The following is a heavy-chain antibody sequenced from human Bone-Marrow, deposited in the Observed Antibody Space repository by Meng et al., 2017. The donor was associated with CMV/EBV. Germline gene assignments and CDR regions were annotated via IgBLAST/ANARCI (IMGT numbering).Heavy chain of an antibody. D-gene: IGHD6-13*01. CDR3: AREGIWPQVYFDY. Sequence: SQTLSLTCAISGDSVSSKSAAWNWIRQSPSRGLEWLGRTHYRSRWYNDYAVSVKSRIIITADTSKNQFSLHLNSVTPEDTAVYYCAREGIWPQVYFDYWGQGTLVTVSS. CDR1: GDSVSSKSAA. CDR2: THYRSRWYN. J-gene: IGHJ4*02. V-gene: IGHV6-1*01.